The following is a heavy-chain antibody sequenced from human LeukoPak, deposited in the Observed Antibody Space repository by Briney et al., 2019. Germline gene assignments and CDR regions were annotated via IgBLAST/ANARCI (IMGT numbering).Heavy chain of an antibody. V-gene: IGHV4-34*01. CDR1: GGSFSGYY. J-gene: IGHJ4*02. D-gene: IGHD5-18*01. Sequence: SETLSLTCAVYGGSFSGYYWSWIRQPPGKGLEWIGSIYYSGSTYYNPSLKSRVTISVDTSKNQFSLKLSSVTAADTAVYYCARDRGYSYGFDYWGQGNLVTVSS. CDR2: IYYSGST. CDR3: ARDRGYSYGFDY.